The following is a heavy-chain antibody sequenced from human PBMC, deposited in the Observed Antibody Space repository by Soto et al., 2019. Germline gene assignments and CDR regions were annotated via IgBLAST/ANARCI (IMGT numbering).Heavy chain of an antibody. CDR3: AKWHSSESY. Sequence: EVQLVESGGGLVQPGRSLRLSCAASGFTFDDYGMHWVRQAPGKGLEWVSGISWNSGRIGYADAVKGRFTISRDNAKSSLYLQMNSLRAEDTALYYCAKWHSSESYWGQGTLVTVSS. CDR1: GFTFDDYG. CDR2: ISWNSGRI. V-gene: IGHV3-9*01. J-gene: IGHJ4*02. D-gene: IGHD3-22*01.